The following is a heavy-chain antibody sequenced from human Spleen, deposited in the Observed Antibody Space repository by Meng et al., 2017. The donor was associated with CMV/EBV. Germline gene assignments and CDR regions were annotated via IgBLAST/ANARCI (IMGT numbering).Heavy chain of an antibody. V-gene: IGHV3-7*01. D-gene: IGHD3-22*01. CDR2: IKQDGSEK. Sequence: GESLKISCAASGFYFSSFAMSWVRQAPGKGLEWVANIKQDGSEKYYVGSVKGRFSISRDNANKSLYLQMNSLRVEDTAVYYCARARRGIVAGLDSWGQGTLVTVSS. CDR1: GFYFSSFA. J-gene: IGHJ4*02. CDR3: ARARRGIVAGLDS.